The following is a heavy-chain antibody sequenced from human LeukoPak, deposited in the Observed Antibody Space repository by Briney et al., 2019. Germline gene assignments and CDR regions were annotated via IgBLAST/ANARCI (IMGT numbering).Heavy chain of an antibody. CDR1: GFTFSTYW. V-gene: IGHV3-74*01. Sequence: PGGSLRLSCAASGFTFSTYWMHWVRQVPGKGLVWVSRINTDGSTTSYADSVKGRFTVTIDNAKNTLYLQMNSLRAEDTAVYYCAKGQELDDGVFDSWGQGTLVTVSS. D-gene: IGHD1-1*01. CDR2: INTDGSTT. CDR3: AKGQELDDGVFDS. J-gene: IGHJ4*02.